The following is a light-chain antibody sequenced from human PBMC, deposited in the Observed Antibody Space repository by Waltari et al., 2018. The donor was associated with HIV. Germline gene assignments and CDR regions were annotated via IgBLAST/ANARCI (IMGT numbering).Light chain of an antibody. V-gene: IGLV3-21*02. CDR3: QVWDSSTEHPGVV. Sequence: SYVLTQPPSVSVAPGQTASITCGGNKIGTKSVHWYQQRPGQAPVLVVYDDYNRPSGIPGRFSGSNSGNMATLTISRVEAGDEAVYYCQVWDSSTEHPGVVFGGGTKLTVL. CDR1: KIGTKS. CDR2: DDY. J-gene: IGLJ2*01.